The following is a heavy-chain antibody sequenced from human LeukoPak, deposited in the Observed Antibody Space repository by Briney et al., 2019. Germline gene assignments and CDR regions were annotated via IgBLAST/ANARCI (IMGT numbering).Heavy chain of an antibody. D-gene: IGHD2-8*01. J-gene: IGHJ4*02. Sequence: PGGSLRLSCAAAGFSFSTYWRDWVRQAPGKGLVWVSRINGDGSITTYADSVKGRFTISRDNAKNSLYLQMNSLRAEDTAVYYCARGGMVYAIRGNPYFDYWGQGTLVTVSS. CDR3: ARGGMVYAIRGNPYFDY. CDR2: INGDGSIT. V-gene: IGHV3-74*01. CDR1: GFSFSTYW.